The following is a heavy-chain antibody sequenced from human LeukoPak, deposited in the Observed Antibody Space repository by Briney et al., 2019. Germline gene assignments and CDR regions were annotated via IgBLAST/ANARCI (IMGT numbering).Heavy chain of an antibody. CDR1: GFTFSSYA. D-gene: IGHD2-15*01. J-gene: IGHJ4*02. CDR2: ISGSGGST. CDR3: AKVEGYCSGGSCYKPFDY. V-gene: IGHV3-23*01. Sequence: GRSLRLSCAASGFTFSSYAMSWVRQAPGKGLEWVSAISGSGGSTYYADSVTGRFTISRDNSKNTLYLNMNSLKAEDTAVYYCAKVEGYCSGGSCYKPFDYWGQGTLVTVSS.